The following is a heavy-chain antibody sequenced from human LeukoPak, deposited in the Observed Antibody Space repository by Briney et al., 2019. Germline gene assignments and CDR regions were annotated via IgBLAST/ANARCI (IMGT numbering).Heavy chain of an antibody. V-gene: IGHV3-30*04. CDR3: ARSWRGSTIFERTGFDY. CDR1: GFTFGSYA. Sequence: GRSLRLSCAASGFTFGSYAMHWVRQAPGKGLEWVAVISYDGSNKYYADSVKGRFTISRGNSKNTLYVQMNSLRAEDTAVYYCARSWRGSTIFERTGFDYWGQGTLVTVSS. J-gene: IGHJ4*02. CDR2: ISYDGSNK. D-gene: IGHD3-9*01.